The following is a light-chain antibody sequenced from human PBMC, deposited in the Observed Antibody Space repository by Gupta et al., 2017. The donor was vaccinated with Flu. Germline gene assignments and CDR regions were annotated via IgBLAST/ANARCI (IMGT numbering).Light chain of an antibody. CDR1: QSIITY. CDR3: QQYNTNSRT. CDR2: KAS. J-gene: IGKJ1*01. V-gene: IGKV1-5*03. Sequence: DIQMTQSPPTLSASVGDRVTITCRASQSIITYLAWYQQKPGKAPKLLIYKASTLESGVPSRFSGWGSGTEFSLTISGLQSDDFAIYYCQQYNTNSRTFGQGTMVEIK.